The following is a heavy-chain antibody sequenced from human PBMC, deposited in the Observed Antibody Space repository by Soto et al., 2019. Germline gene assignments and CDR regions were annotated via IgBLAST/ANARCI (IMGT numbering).Heavy chain of an antibody. J-gene: IGHJ6*02. CDR2: INPKSGGT. V-gene: IGHV1-46*01. D-gene: IGHD3-10*01. CDR1: GYTFTNYY. CDR3: ARDQSVLLWFGEFHHYYYYYGMDL. Sequence: QVQLVQSGAEVKKPGTSVKVSCKASGYTFTNYYIHWVRQAPGQGLEWMGIINPKSGGTNYAQKIQGRNPIAGDTSTSIVFMELNSLRSADTAVYYCARDQSVLLWFGEFHHYYYYYGMDLWGQGTTVTVSS.